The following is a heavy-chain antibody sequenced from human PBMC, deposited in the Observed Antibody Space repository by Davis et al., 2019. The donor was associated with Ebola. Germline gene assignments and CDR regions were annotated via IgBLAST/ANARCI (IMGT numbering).Heavy chain of an antibody. CDR2: IYPGDSDT. V-gene: IGHV5-51*01. J-gene: IGHJ4*02. CDR1: GYSFTSYW. D-gene: IGHD5-24*01. Sequence: GESLKISCKGSGYSFTSYWIGWVRQMPGKGLEWMGIIYPGDSDTRYSPSFEGQVTISVDKSINTAYLQWSSLKASDTAMYYCARLRRDGYNHFDFWGQGTLVTVSS. CDR3: ARLRRDGYNHFDF.